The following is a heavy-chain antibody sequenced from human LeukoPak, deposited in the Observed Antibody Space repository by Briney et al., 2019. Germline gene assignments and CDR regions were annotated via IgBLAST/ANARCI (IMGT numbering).Heavy chain of an antibody. J-gene: IGHJ4*02. CDR3: ARALGTTGMYYFDY. D-gene: IGHD1-1*01. CDR2: ISSSSSYI. CDR1: GFTFGNYG. V-gene: IGHV3-21*04. Sequence: GGSLRLSCAASGFTFGNYGMSWVRQAPGKGLEWVSSISSSSSYIYYADSVKGRFTISRDNAKNPLYLQMNSLRSEDTAMYYCARALGTTGMYYFDYWGQGTLVTVSS.